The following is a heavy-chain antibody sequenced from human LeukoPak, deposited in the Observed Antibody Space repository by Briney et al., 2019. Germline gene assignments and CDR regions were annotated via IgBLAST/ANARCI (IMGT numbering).Heavy chain of an antibody. CDR2: ISGTDSST. V-gene: IGHV3-23*01. CDR1: GFTFSSYA. D-gene: IGHD6-13*01. Sequence: PGGSLRLSCAASGFTFSSYAMSWVRQAPGKGLEWVSTISGTDSSTYYTDSVKGRFTISRDNSKNTLYLQLNSLRAEDTAVYYCARIPMAAGAYYFDYWGQGTLVTVSS. J-gene: IGHJ4*02. CDR3: ARIPMAAGAYYFDY.